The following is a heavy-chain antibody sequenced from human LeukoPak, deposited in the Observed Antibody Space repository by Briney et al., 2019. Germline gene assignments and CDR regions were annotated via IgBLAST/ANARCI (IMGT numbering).Heavy chain of an antibody. D-gene: IGHD6-13*01. V-gene: IGHV1-2*02. Sequence: ASVKVSCKVSGYTFTNYGFNWVRQAPGQGPEWMGWINPNSGGTNYAQKFQGRVTMTRDTSISTAYMELSRLRSDDTAVYYCARPYSSSWSDAFDIWGQGTMVTVSS. CDR3: ARPYSSSWSDAFDI. CDR2: INPNSGGT. CDR1: GYTFTNYG. J-gene: IGHJ3*02.